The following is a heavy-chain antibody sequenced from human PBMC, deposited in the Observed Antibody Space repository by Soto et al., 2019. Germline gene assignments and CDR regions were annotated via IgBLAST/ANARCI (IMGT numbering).Heavy chain of an antibody. Sequence: PSETLSLTCTVPGGSISSYYWSWIRQPPGKGLEWIGYIYYSGSTNYNPSLKSRVTISVDTSKNQFSLKLSSVTAADTAVYYCARQSYYYGSGSYYKAGFDYWGQGTLVTVSS. CDR3: ARQSYYYGSGSYYKAGFDY. J-gene: IGHJ4*02. V-gene: IGHV4-59*01. D-gene: IGHD3-10*01. CDR1: GGSISSYY. CDR2: IYYSGST.